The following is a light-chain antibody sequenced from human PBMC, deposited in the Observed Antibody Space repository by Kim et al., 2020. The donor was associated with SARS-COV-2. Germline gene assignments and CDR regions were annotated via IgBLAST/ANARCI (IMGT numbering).Light chain of an antibody. CDR3: SSYTSSSTWV. Sequence: GQPITIFCPGTSSDVGGYNYVSWYQQHPGKAPKLMIYDVSKRPSGVSNRFSGSKSGNTASLTISGLQAEDEADYYCSSYTSSSTWVFGGGTKLTVL. J-gene: IGLJ3*02. V-gene: IGLV2-14*04. CDR1: SSDVGGYNY. CDR2: DVS.